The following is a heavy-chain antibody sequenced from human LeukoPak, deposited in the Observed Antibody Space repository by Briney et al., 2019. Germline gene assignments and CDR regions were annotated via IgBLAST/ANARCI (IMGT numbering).Heavy chain of an antibody. CDR2: ISSSSSTI. Sequence: GGSLRLSCAASGYTFSSYSMNWVRQAPGKGLEWGSYISSSSSTIYYADSVKGRFTISRDNSKNTLYLQMNSLRAEDTAVYYCARSLYSFYYMGVWGKGTTVTVSS. D-gene: IGHD4-11*01. V-gene: IGHV3-48*01. CDR1: GYTFSSYS. CDR3: ARSLYSFYYMGV. J-gene: IGHJ6*03.